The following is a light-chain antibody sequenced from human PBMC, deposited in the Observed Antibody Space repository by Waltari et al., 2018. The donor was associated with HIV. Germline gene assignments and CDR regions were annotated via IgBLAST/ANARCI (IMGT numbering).Light chain of an antibody. CDR2: RNN. CDR3: AAWDDSLSGWV. V-gene: IGLV1-47*01. Sequence: QSVLTQPPSTSGTPGQRVTISCSGSSPNIGSTDVYWYQQPPGTAPKLLIHRNNQRPSGVPDRFSGSKSGTSASLAISGLRSEDEADYYCAAWDDSLSGWVFGGGTKLTVL. CDR1: SPNIGSTD. J-gene: IGLJ3*02.